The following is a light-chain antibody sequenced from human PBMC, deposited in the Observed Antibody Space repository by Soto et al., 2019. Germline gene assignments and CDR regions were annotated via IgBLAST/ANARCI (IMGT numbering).Light chain of an antibody. CDR3: QQYKSYSRT. Sequence: DIQMTQSPSTLSASVGDRVTITCRASQSISPRLAWYQQKPGKAPKILIYKASSLESGVPSRFSGSASGTEFTLTISSLQPDVFATYYCQQYKSYSRTFGQGTKLEIK. J-gene: IGKJ2*01. CDR1: QSISPR. CDR2: KAS. V-gene: IGKV1-5*03.